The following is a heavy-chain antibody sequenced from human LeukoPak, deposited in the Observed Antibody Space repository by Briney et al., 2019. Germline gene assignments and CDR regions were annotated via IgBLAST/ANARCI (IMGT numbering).Heavy chain of an antibody. J-gene: IGHJ3*02. CDR3: AREYSSSSGRRAFDI. V-gene: IGHV4-59*08. Sequence: SETLSLTCTVSGGSIIGYYWSWIRQPPGKGLEWIGYIYYSGSTNYNPSLKSRLTISIDTSENQFSLKLSSVTATDTAVYYCAREYSSSSGRRAFDIWGQGTMVTISS. CDR1: GGSIIGYY. CDR2: IYYSGST. D-gene: IGHD6-6*01.